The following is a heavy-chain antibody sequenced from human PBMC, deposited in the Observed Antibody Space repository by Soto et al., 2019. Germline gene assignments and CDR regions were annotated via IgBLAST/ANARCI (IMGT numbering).Heavy chain of an antibody. V-gene: IGHV1-18*01. Sequence: ASVKVSCKASGYTFTSYGISWVRQAPGQRLEWLGCISAYNGNTNYAQKLRGRVTITRDTSTSTVYMELSSLRSEDTAVYYCASVRKGITGTIRIVYWGQGTLVTVSS. J-gene: IGHJ4*02. CDR1: GYTFTSYG. CDR2: ISAYNGNT. CDR3: ASVRKGITGTIRIVY. D-gene: IGHD1-7*01.